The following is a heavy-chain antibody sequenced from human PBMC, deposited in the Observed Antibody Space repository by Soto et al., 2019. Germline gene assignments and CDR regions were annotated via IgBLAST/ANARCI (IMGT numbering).Heavy chain of an antibody. CDR1: GGSTRMSDYD. D-gene: IGHD1-26*01. CDR3: VSRDPWVGFDY. Sequence: AAETLSLTCTVSGGSTRMSDYDWGRVRPAAGKGLEWIGNIYYSGSASYNPSLKSRVTISVDTSKNPVSLKLSSVTAADTAVYICVSRDPWVGFDYWGQGTLVTVSS. V-gene: IGHV4-39*01. J-gene: IGHJ4*02. CDR2: IYYSGSA.